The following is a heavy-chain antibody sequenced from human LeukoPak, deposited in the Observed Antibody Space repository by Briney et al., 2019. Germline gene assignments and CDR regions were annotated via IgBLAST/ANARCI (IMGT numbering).Heavy chain of an antibody. D-gene: IGHD3-10*01. CDR3: AKDYGEGGADYYYYYGMDV. J-gene: IGHJ6*02. CDR2: ISYDGSNK. CDR1: GFTFSSYG. V-gene: IGHV3-30*18. Sequence: GGSLRLSCAASGFTFSSYGMHWVRQAPGKGLEGVAVISYDGSNKYYADSVKGRFTISRDNSKNTLYLQMNSLRAEDTAVYYCAKDYGEGGADYYYYYGMDVWGQGTTVTVSS.